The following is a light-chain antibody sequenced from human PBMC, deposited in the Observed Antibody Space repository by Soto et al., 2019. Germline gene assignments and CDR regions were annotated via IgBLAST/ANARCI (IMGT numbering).Light chain of an antibody. V-gene: IGKV2-30*01. CDR1: QSLVYIDGNTY. J-gene: IGKJ4*01. CDR2: KVS. CDR3: MQGTHWPT. Sequence: DVVRTQSPLSLPVTLGQPASISCRSSQSLVYIDGNTYLNWFHQRPGQSPRRLIYKVSMRDSGVPDRFSGSGSGTDFTLKISRVEAEDVGVYYCMQGTHWPTFGGGTKVDIK.